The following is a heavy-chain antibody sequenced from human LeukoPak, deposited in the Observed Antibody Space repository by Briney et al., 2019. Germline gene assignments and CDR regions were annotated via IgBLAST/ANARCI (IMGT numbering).Heavy chain of an antibody. D-gene: IGHD3-3*01. J-gene: IGHJ4*02. CDR3: ARTASWGCYYSFDY. V-gene: IGHV3-74*01. CDR2: IDTDGSNT. CDR1: GFTFSSYW. Sequence: YPGGSLRLSCAASGFTFSSYWMHWVRQAPGKGLVWVSHIDTDGSNTNYADSVKGRFTISRDNAKNTLYLQMNSLRAEDTAVYYCARTASWGCYYSFDYWGQGTLVTVSS.